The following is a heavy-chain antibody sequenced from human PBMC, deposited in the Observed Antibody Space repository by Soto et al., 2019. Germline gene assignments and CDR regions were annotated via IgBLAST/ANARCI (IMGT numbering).Heavy chain of an antibody. CDR2: MNPNTGDT. CDR1: GYTFISYD. D-gene: IGHD5-12*01. CDR3: ARGEGYIFDY. J-gene: IGHJ4*02. Sequence: QVQLVQSGAEVKKPGASVKVSCKASGYTFISYDINWVRQATGQGLEWMGWMNPNTGDTGYAQKFQGRVTMTRNTAINPDNLELRSLRSDDTAVYFCARGEGYIFDYWGQGTLVTVSS. V-gene: IGHV1-8*01.